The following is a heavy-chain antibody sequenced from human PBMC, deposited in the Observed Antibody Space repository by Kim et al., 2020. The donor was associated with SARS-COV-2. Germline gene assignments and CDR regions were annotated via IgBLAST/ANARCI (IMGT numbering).Heavy chain of an antibody. D-gene: IGHD6-19*01. V-gene: IGHV3-23*01. CDR3: AKGGRPGSSSGWYGIDY. J-gene: IGHJ4*02. Sequence: GGSLRLSCAASGFTFSSYAMSWVRQAPGKGLEWVSDISGSGGSTYYADSVKGRFTISRDNSKNTLYLQMNSLRAEDTAVYYCAKGGRPGSSSGWYGIDYWGQGTLVTVSS. CDR2: ISGSGGST. CDR1: GFTFSSYA.